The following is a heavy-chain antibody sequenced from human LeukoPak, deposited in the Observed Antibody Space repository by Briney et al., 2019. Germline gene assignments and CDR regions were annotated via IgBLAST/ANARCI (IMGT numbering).Heavy chain of an antibody. Sequence: GASVKVSCKASGYTFSSYYLHWVRQAPGQGLEWMGIINPSGGSTSYAQKFQGRVTMTRDTSTSTVYMELSSLRSEDTAVYYCAKDFLRCGYSGYPYFDYWGQGTLVTVSS. J-gene: IGHJ4*02. CDR3: AKDFLRCGYSGYPYFDY. CDR1: GYTFSSYY. D-gene: IGHD5-12*01. V-gene: IGHV1-46*01. CDR2: INPSGGST.